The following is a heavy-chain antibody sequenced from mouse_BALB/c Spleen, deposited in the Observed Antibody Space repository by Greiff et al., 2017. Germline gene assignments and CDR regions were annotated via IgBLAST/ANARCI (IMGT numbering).Heavy chain of an antibody. V-gene: IGHV2-9*02. Sequence: VKVVESGPGLVAPSQSLSITCTVSGFSLTSYGVHWVRQPPGKGLEWLGVIWAGGSTNYNSALMSRLSISKDNSKSQVFLKMNSLQTDDTAMYYCARVNLWNYAMDYWGQGTSVTVSS. CDR3: ARVNLWNYAMDY. J-gene: IGHJ4*01. D-gene: IGHD1-1*01. CDR2: IWAGGST. CDR1: GFSLTSYG.